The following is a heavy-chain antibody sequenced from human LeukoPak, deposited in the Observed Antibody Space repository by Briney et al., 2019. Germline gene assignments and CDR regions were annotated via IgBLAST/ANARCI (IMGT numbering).Heavy chain of an antibody. V-gene: IGHV1-2*02. CDR2: INPNSGGT. CDR3: ARVGAGGDYGGFDY. CDR1: GYTFTGYY. J-gene: IGHJ4*02. Sequence: ASVKVSCKASGYTFTGYYMHWVRQAPGQGLEWMGWINPNSGGTNYAQKFQGRVTITADESTSTAYMELSSLRSEDTAVYYCARVGAGGDYGGFDYWGQGTLVTVSS. D-gene: IGHD4-17*01.